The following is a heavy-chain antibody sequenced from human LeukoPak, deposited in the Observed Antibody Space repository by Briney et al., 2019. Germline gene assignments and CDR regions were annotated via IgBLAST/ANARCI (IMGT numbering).Heavy chain of an antibody. Sequence: SQTLSLTCAISGDSVSSNSAAWNWIRQSPSRGLEWLGRTYYRSKWYNDYAVSVKSRITIKPDTSKNQFSLKLSSVTAADTAVYYCARVRELGDWFDPWGQGTLVTVSS. CDR1: GDSVSSNSAA. CDR3: ARVRELGDWFDP. CDR2: TYYRSKWYN. V-gene: IGHV6-1*01. J-gene: IGHJ5*02. D-gene: IGHD3-10*01.